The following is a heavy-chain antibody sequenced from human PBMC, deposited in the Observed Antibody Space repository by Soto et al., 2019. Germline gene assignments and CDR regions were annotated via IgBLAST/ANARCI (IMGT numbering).Heavy chain of an antibody. CDR1: GDSINSGDYF. D-gene: IGHD2-15*01. CDR3: AEPWQYF. J-gene: IGHJ4*02. Sequence: PSETLSLTCTVSGDSINSGDYFWNWIRQPPGKGLEWIGYISYTGNTSYSPSLKSRVTISVDTSKNQFSLKLNSVTAADTAVYYCAEPWQYFWGLGSLV. V-gene: IGHV4-30-4*01. CDR2: ISYTGNT.